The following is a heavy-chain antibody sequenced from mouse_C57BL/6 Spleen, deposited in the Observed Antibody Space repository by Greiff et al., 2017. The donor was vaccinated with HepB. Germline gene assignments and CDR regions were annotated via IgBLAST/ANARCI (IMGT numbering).Heavy chain of an antibody. D-gene: IGHD1-1*01. CDR1: GYTFTDYY. Sequence: VQLQQSGPVLVKPGASVKMSCKASGYTFTDYYMNWVKQSHGKSLEWIGVINPYNGGTSYNQKFKGKATLTVDKSSSTAYMELNSLTSEDSAVYYCARSGYYGSSYFDYWGQGTTLTVSS. V-gene: IGHV1-19*01. J-gene: IGHJ2*01. CDR3: ARSGYYGSSYFDY. CDR2: INPYNGGT.